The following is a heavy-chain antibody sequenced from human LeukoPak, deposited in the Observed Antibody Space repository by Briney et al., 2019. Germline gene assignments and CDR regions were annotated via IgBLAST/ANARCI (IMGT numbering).Heavy chain of an antibody. Sequence: ASVKVSCKASGYTFTKCDINWVRQATGQGPEWLGWMNPNSGNTGYAPKFQGRVTLTRDTSISTAYMELSSLRPEDTAVYYCTREGDFWDFHLWGQGTMVTVSS. V-gene: IGHV1-8*03. D-gene: IGHD3-3*01. CDR2: MNPNSGNT. CDR3: TREGDFWDFHL. CDR1: GYTFTKCD. J-gene: IGHJ3*01.